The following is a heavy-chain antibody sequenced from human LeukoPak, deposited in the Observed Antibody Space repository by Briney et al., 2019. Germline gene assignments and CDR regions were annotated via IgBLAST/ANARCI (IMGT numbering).Heavy chain of an antibody. CDR3: ARGGAAMHPYFDY. V-gene: IGHV4-59*01. Sequence: SGTLSLTCTVSGGSISTYYWSWIRQPPGKGLEWIGYIYYSGSTNYNPSLKSRVTISVDTSKNQFSLKLSSVTAADTAVYYCARGGAAMHPYFDYWGQGTLVTVSS. CDR2: IYYSGST. CDR1: GGSISTYY. D-gene: IGHD2-2*01. J-gene: IGHJ4*02.